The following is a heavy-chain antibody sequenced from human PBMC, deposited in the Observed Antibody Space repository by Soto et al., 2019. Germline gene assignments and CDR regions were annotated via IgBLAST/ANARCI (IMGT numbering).Heavy chain of an antibody. CDR2: ISSSSSYT. Sequence: QVQLVESGGGVVKPGGSLRLSCAASGFTFSDYYMSWIRQAPGKGLEWVSYISSSSSYTNYADSVKGRFTISRDNAKNSLYLQMNSLRAEDTAVYYCAREWELRAFDIWGQGTMVTVSS. CDR1: GFTFSDYY. CDR3: AREWELRAFDI. J-gene: IGHJ3*02. D-gene: IGHD1-26*01. V-gene: IGHV3-11*06.